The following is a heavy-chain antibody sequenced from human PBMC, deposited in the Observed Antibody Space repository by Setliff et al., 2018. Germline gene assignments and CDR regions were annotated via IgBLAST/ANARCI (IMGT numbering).Heavy chain of an antibody. Sequence: VSCKASGGTFSNIGISWVRQAPGQGLVWMGGIIPLFGTTNYAQEFQGRVTITTDESTNTAYMELSSLRSEDTAMYYCAREKVVVVSATSYHYYMDVWGKGTTVTVS. J-gene: IGHJ6*03. V-gene: IGHV1-69*05. CDR1: GGTFSNIG. CDR2: IIPLFGTT. D-gene: IGHD2-15*01. CDR3: AREKVVVVSATSYHYYMDV.